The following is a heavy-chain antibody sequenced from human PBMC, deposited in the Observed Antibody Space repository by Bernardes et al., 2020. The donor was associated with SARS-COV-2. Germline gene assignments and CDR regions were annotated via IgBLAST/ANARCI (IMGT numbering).Heavy chain of an antibody. CDR1: GFTFSSYW. CDR2: INTDGRTP. CDR3: VRGPSDGHGRFEY. Sequence: RSLRLSCAASGFTFSSYWMHWVRQGPGKGLVWVSRINTDGRTPTYADSVKGRFTISRDNGKNTLYLQMNSLRAEDTAVYYCVRGPSDGHGRFEYWGQGALVTVSS. J-gene: IGHJ4*02. V-gene: IGHV3-74*03.